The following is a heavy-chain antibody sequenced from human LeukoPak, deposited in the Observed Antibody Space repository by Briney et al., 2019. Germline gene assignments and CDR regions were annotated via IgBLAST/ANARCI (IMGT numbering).Heavy chain of an antibody. CDR1: GGSFSGYC. CDR2: INHSGST. Sequence: PSETLSLTCAVYGGSFSGYCWSWIRQPPGKGLEWIGEINHSGSTNYNPSLKSRVTISVDTSKNQFSLKLSSVTAADTAVYYCARGAPRYYYDSSGYLDYWGQGTLVTVSS. V-gene: IGHV4-34*01. CDR3: ARGAPRYYYDSSGYLDY. J-gene: IGHJ4*02. D-gene: IGHD3-22*01.